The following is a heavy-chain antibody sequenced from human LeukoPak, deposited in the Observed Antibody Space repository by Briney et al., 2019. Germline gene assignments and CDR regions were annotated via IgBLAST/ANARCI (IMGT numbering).Heavy chain of an antibody. Sequence: GGSLRLSCAASGFTFSSYAMHWVRQAPGKGLEWVAVISYDGSNKYYADSVKGRFTISRDNSKNTLYLQMNSLRAEDTAVYYCARKEMEFDYWGQGTLVTVSS. CDR2: ISYDGSNK. V-gene: IGHV3-30-3*01. CDR1: GFTFSSYA. J-gene: IGHJ4*02. D-gene: IGHD5-24*01. CDR3: ARKEMEFDY.